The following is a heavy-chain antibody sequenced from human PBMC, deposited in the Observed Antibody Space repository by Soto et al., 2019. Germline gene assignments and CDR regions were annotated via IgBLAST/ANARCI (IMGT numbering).Heavy chain of an antibody. D-gene: IGHD2-8*01. CDR2: ISAYNGNT. Sequence: GASVKVSCKASGYTFTSYGISWVRQAPGQGLEWMGWISAYNGNTNYAQKLQGRVTMTTDTSTGTAYMELRSLRSDDTAVYYCARVGAIVLILPPHDAFDIWGQGTMVTVSS. CDR3: ARVGAIVLILPPHDAFDI. J-gene: IGHJ3*02. V-gene: IGHV1-18*01. CDR1: GYTFTSYG.